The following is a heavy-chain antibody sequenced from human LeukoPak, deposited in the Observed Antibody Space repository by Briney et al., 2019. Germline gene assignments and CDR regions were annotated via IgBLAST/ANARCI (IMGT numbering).Heavy chain of an antibody. CDR1: GFTFTSYT. CDR2: IKQDGSKK. D-gene: IGHD5-24*01. Sequence: GGSLRLSCAASGFTFTSYTMSWVRQAPGKGLEWVANIKQDGSKKSYVDSVKGRFTISRDNAKNSLYLQMNSLRAEDTAIYYCTRVGYIDEGIDYWGQGTLVTVSS. CDR3: TRVGYIDEGIDY. V-gene: IGHV3-7*04. J-gene: IGHJ4*02.